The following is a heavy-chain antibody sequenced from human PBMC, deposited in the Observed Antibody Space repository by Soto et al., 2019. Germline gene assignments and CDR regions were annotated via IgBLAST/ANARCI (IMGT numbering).Heavy chain of an antibody. CDR3: AAHDSGGYYAEY. J-gene: IGHJ4*02. V-gene: IGHV4-39*01. D-gene: IGHD3-22*01. Sequence: QLQLQESGPGLVKPSETLSLTCTVSGDSVNISDYYWGWIRQPPGKGLEWIGSIHYSGSTYYNPSLKSRVTISGDTSKKQFSLKLTSVTAADAAVYYCAAHDSGGYYAEYWGQVTLVTVSA. CDR2: IHYSGST. CDR1: GDSVNISDYY.